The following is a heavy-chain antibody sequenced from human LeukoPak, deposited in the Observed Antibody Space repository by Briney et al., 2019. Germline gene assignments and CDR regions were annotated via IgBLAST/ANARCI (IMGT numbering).Heavy chain of an antibody. CDR3: TRMYYYGSGSYQNYYYYYMDV. Sequence: GGSLRLSCTASGFTFGDYAMSWFRQAPGEGLEGVGFIRSKAYGGTTEYAASVKGRFTISRDDSKSIAYLQMNSLKTEDTAVYYCTRMYYYGSGSYQNYYYYYMDVWGKGTTVTVSS. J-gene: IGHJ6*03. D-gene: IGHD3-10*01. V-gene: IGHV3-49*03. CDR1: GFTFGDYA. CDR2: IRSKAYGGTT.